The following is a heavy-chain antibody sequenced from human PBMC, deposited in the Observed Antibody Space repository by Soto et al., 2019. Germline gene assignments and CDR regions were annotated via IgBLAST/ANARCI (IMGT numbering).Heavy chain of an antibody. J-gene: IGHJ4*02. V-gene: IGHV4-59*08. CDR3: ARHSDRGGECFDY. Sequence: QVQLQESGPGLVKPSKTLSLTCTVSGGSISGYYWSWIRQPPRTGLEWIGYIYYNGNTHYNPSLMSRVTILVDTKNHLSLKLSSLTAADTAVYYCARHSDRGGECFDYWGLGTLVTVSS. CDR1: GGSISGYY. CDR2: IYYNGNT. D-gene: IGHD3-10*01.